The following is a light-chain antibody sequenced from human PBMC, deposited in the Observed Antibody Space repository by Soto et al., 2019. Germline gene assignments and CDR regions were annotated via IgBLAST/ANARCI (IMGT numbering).Light chain of an antibody. V-gene: IGKV1-9*01. Sequence: IPLTQSPSSLSASVGYRVTITCRASQGISSYLAWYQQKPGKAPKLLIYGASTLEGGVPFRFSGSGSGTDFTLTISSLQPEDFATYYCQQLNTYPITFGQGTRLEIK. CDR1: QGISSY. CDR2: GAS. J-gene: IGKJ5*01. CDR3: QQLNTYPIT.